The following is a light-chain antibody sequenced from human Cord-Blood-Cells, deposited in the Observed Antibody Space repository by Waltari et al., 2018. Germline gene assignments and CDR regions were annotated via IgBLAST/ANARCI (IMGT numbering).Light chain of an antibody. V-gene: IGLV2-23*01. Sequence: QSALTQPASVSGSPGQSLPISCTGTSCDVGSYYLVSWYHQHPGKAPKLMIYEGSKRPSGVSNRFSGSKSGNTASLTISGLQAEDEADYYCCSYAGSSTSVVFGGGTKLTVL. CDR1: SCDVGSYYL. J-gene: IGLJ2*01. CDR2: EGS. CDR3: CSYAGSSTSVV.